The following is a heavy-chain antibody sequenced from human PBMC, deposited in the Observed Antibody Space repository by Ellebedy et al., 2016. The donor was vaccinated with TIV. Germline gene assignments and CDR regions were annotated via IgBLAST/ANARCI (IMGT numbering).Heavy chain of an antibody. J-gene: IGHJ6*03. V-gene: IGHV1-69*13. CDR1: EGIFMNYG. CDR3: ARVGTTGYYYMDV. Sequence: ASVKVSXXASEGIFMNYGLTWVRQAPGQGLEWIGGTIPIFKTTRYAQKFQGRVTITADESAGTVYMELRSLRSDDTAVYYCARVGTTGYYYMDVWGKGTTVTVSS. CDR2: TIPIFKTT. D-gene: IGHD1-7*01.